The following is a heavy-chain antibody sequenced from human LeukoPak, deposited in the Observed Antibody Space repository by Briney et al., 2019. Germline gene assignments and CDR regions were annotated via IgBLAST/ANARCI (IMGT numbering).Heavy chain of an antibody. CDR2: IYYSGST. Sequence: SETLSLTCTVSGGSISSYYWSWIRQPPGKGLEWIGYIYYSGSTNYNPSLKSRVTISVDTSKNQFSLKLSSVTAADTAVYYCARVAGSGDLHYGMDVWGQGTTVTVSS. D-gene: IGHD3-10*01. J-gene: IGHJ6*02. CDR1: GGSISSYY. V-gene: IGHV4-59*01. CDR3: ARVAGSGDLHYGMDV.